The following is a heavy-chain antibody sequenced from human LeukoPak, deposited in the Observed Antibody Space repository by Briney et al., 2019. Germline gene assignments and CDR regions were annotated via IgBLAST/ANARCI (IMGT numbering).Heavy chain of an antibody. V-gene: IGHV3-48*01. CDR2: ISSSSSTI. CDR3: ARRDYDSSGYYSEHFDS. D-gene: IGHD3-22*01. CDR1: GFTFSSYS. Sequence: GGSLRLSCAASGFTFSSYSMNWVRQAPGRGLEWVSYISSSSSTIYYADSVKGRFTISRDNAKNSLYLPMHSLRAEDTAVYYCARRDYDSSGYYSEHFDSWGRGTLVTVSS. J-gene: IGHJ4*02.